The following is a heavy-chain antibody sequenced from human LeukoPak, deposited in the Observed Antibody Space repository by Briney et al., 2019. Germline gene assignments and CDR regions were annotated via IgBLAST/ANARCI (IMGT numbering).Heavy chain of an antibody. CDR2: ISSGSSTI. D-gene: IGHD3-3*01. CDR3: ARVLRFFGVVSPQQYYFDY. J-gene: IGHJ4*02. Sequence: PGGSLRLSCAVSGFTFSFYRMNWVRQAPGKGLEWVSYISSGSSTIYCADSVKGRFTISRDNAKNSLYLQMNSLRAEDTAVYYCARVLRFFGVVSPQQYYFDYWGQGTLVTVSS. V-gene: IGHV3-48*04. CDR1: GFTFSFYR.